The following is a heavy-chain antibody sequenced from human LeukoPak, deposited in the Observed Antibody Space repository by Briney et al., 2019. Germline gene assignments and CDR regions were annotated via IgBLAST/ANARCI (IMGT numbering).Heavy chain of an antibody. CDR2: INAGNGNT. CDR1: GYTFTSYA. J-gene: IGHJ6*04. V-gene: IGHV1-3*01. Sequence: GASVKVSCKASGYTFTSYAMHWVRQAPGQRLEWMGWINAGNGNTKYSQKFQGRVTITRDTSASTAYMELSSLRSEDTAVYYCARSSSWYQDYYYYGMDVWGKGTTVTVSS. D-gene: IGHD6-13*01. CDR3: ARSSSWYQDYYYYGMDV.